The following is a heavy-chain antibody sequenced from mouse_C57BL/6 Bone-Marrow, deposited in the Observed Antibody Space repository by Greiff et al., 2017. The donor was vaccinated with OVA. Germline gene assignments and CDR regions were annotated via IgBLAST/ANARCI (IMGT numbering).Heavy chain of an antibody. D-gene: IGHD1-1*01. V-gene: IGHV1-55*01. J-gene: IGHJ3*01. CDR3: ARKGNYGSSPWFAY. CDR1: GYTFTSYW. CDR2: IYPGSGST. Sequence: VQLQQPGAELVKPGASVKMSCKASGYTFTSYWITWVKQRPGQGLEWIGAIYPGSGSTNYNEKFKSKATLTVDTSSSTAYMQLSSLTSEDSAVYYCARKGNYGSSPWFAYWGQGTLVTVSA.